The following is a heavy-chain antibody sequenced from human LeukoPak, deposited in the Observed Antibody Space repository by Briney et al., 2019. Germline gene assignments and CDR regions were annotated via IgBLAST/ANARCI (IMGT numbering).Heavy chain of an antibody. Sequence: SETLSLTCTVSGGSISSYYWSWIRQPPGKGLEWIGYIYYGENTNYNPSLKSRVTMSVDTSMNQFSLKLSSVTAADTAVYYCASLYCSSTSCRGDYWGQGTLVTVSS. CDR2: IYYGENT. V-gene: IGHV4-59*01. D-gene: IGHD2-2*01. J-gene: IGHJ4*02. CDR1: GGSISSYY. CDR3: ASLYCSSTSCRGDY.